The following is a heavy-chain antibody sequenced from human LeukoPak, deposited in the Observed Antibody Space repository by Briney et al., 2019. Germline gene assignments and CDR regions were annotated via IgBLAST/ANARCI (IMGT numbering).Heavy chain of an antibody. CDR3: ARAREYLAIDY. CDR1: GFTVSSNY. CDR2: RYSAGNT. D-gene: IGHD2/OR15-2a*01. J-gene: IGHJ4*02. Sequence: GWSLILPCSASGFTVSSNYMNWVRRAPGEGLEWVSVRYSAGNTFSADSVNGRFTISRDNSKNTLYLQMNSLRPADTAVYYCARAREYLAIDYWGQGTLVTVSS. V-gene: IGHV3-53*05.